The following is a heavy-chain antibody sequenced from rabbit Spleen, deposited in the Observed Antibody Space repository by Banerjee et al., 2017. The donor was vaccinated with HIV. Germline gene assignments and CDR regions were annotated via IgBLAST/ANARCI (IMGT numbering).Heavy chain of an antibody. J-gene: IGHJ6*01. CDR1: GFDFSSNA. D-gene: IGHD1-1*01. CDR2: INRGTSGRT. Sequence: QEQLVESGGGLVQPEGSLTLTCKASGFDFSSNAMCWVRQAPGKGLEWIGCINRGTSGRTYYATTAKGRLTISKTSSTTVTLRMTSLTAADRATYFCARDLVAVIGWNFSLWGQGTLVTVS. V-gene: IGHV1S45*01. CDR3: ARDLVAVIGWNFSL.